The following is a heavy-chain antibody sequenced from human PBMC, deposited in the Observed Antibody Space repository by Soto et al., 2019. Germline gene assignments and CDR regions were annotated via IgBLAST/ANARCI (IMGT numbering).Heavy chain of an antibody. CDR3: ARGGCSGGSCYSPTDYYYYMDV. J-gene: IGHJ6*03. D-gene: IGHD2-15*01. CDR2: IIPILGIA. V-gene: IGHV1-69*02. Sequence: QVQLVQSGAEVKKPGSSVKVSCKASGGTFSSYTISWVRQAPGQGLEWMGRIIPILGIANYAQKFQGRVTITADKSTSTAYMELSSLRSEDTAVYYCARGGCSGGSCYSPTDYYYYMDVWCKGTTVTVSS. CDR1: GGTFSSYT.